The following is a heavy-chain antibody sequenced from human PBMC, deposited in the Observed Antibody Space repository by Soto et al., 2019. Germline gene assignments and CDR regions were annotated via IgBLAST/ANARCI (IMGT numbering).Heavy chain of an antibody. CDR3: AKGPLRYCSGGSCYSGEFDY. V-gene: IGHV3-23*01. D-gene: IGHD2-15*01. CDR1: GFTFSSYA. Sequence: GGSLRLSCAASGFTFSSYAMSWVRQAPGKGLEWVSAISGSGGSTYYADSVKGRFTISRDNSKNTLYLQMNSLRAEDTAVYYCAKGPLRYCSGGSCYSGEFDYWGQGTLVTVSS. J-gene: IGHJ4*02. CDR2: ISGSGGST.